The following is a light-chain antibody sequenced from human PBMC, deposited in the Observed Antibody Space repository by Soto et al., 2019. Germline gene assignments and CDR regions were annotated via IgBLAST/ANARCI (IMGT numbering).Light chain of an antibody. V-gene: IGKV3-15*01. Sequence: EIVMTQSPGTLSVSPGEGATLSCRASQSVSGNLAWYQQKPGQGPRLLIYDASTRASGIPARFSGSGSGTEFTLTISGLQSEDFATYYCQQYNKWPPGTFGQGTNVEI. CDR2: DAS. CDR3: QQYNKWPPGT. J-gene: IGKJ1*01. CDR1: QSVSGN.